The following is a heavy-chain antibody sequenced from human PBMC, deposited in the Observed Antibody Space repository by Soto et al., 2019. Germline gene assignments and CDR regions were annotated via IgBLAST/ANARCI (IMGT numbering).Heavy chain of an antibody. CDR3: AKDLLSSGGYYLEN. CDR1: GFTFSAYG. V-gene: IGHV3-30*18. D-gene: IGHD3-22*01. J-gene: IGHJ4*02. Sequence: QVQLVESGGGVVQPGRSLRLSCAASGFTFSAYGMHWVRQAPGKGLEWVAVISHDGSDKYYADSAKGRLTVSRDNSRNTLFLQMNSLRAEDTAVYYCAKDLLSSGGYYLENWCQGTLVTVSS. CDR2: ISHDGSDK.